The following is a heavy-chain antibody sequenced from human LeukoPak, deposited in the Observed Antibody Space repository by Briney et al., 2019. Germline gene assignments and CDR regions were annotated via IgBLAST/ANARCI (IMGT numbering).Heavy chain of an antibody. Sequence: ASVKVSCKASGYTFTSYGISWVRQAPGQGLEWMGWISAYNGNTNYAQELQGRVTMTTDTSTSTAYMELRSLRSDDTAVYYCARDISLYDFWSGYLGYWGQGTLVTVSS. CDR2: ISAYNGNT. CDR3: ARDISLYDFWSGYLGY. D-gene: IGHD3-3*01. V-gene: IGHV1-18*01. CDR1: GYTFTSYG. J-gene: IGHJ4*02.